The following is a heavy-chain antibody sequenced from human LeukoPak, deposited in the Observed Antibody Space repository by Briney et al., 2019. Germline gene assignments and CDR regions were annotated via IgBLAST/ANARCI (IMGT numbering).Heavy chain of an antibody. D-gene: IGHD3-9*01. V-gene: IGHV4-59*08. CDR3: ARQGYDILTGYIDAFDI. CDR2: ISYGGST. J-gene: IGHJ3*02. CDR1: GGSISSYY. Sequence: KTSETLSLTCTVSGGSISSYYWSWIRQPPGKGLEWIGYISYGGSTNYNPSLKSRVTISIDTSKNQFSLKLRSVTAADTAIYYCARQGYDILTGYIDAFDIWGQGTMVTVSS.